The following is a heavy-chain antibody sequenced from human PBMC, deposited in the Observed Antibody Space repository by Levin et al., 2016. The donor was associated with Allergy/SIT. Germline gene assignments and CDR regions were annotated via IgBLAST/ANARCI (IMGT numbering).Heavy chain of an antibody. J-gene: IGHJ3*02. CDR2: TVVGAGKT. V-gene: IGHV1-58*01. D-gene: IGHD3-10*01. CDR1: GFSFTGSA. CDR3: AAAVTTIRGITVHAFDI. Sequence: SVKVSCKTSGFSFTGSAVQWVRQARGQRLEYIGWTVVGAGKTHYAQKLQERVTITRDMSTNTAYMELKSLRSEDTAVYYCAAAVTTIRGITVHAFDIWGQGTLVTVSS.